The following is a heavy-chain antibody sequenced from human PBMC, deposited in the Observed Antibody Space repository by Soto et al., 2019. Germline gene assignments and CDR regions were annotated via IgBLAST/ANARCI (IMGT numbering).Heavy chain of an antibody. CDR1: GYPFTSYA. CDR3: ARSIRVAGDY. J-gene: IGHJ4*02. CDR2: INDGNGNT. Sequence: QVQLVQSGAEVKRPGASVKVSCKASGYPFTSYAMHWVRQAPGQRLEWMGWINDGNGNTKYSQKFQGRVTITRDTSASTAYMELSSLRSEDTAVYYCARSIRVAGDYWGQGTLVTVSS. V-gene: IGHV1-3*01. D-gene: IGHD2-15*01.